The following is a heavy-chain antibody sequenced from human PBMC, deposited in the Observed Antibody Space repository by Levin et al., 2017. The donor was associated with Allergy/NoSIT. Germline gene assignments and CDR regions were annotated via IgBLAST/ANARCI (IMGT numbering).Heavy chain of an antibody. CDR2: IDPSDSYT. V-gene: IGHV5-10-1*01. CDR3: ASLRLTPITMVRGVMRSSDY. D-gene: IGHD3-10*01. CDR1: GYSFTSYW. J-gene: IGHJ4*02. Sequence: SGGSLRLSCKGSGYSFTSYWISWVRQMPGKGLEWMGRIDPSDSYTNYSPSFQGHVTISADKSISTAYLQWSSLKASDTAMYYCASLRLTPITMVRGVMRSSDYWGQGTLVTVSS.